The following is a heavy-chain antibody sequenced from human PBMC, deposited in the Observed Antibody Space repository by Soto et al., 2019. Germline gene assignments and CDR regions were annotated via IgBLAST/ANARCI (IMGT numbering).Heavy chain of an antibody. CDR2: ISYDGSNK. CDR3: AKERGWLRSTRAAAGTGESEY. CDR1: GFTFSSYG. J-gene: IGHJ4*02. Sequence: GGSLRLSCAASGFTFSSYGMHWVRQAPGKGLEWVAVISYDGSNKYYADSVKGRFTISRDNSKNTLYLQMNSLRAEDTAVYYCAKERGWLRSTRAAAGTGESEYWGQGTRVTVSS. D-gene: IGHD6-13*01. V-gene: IGHV3-30*18.